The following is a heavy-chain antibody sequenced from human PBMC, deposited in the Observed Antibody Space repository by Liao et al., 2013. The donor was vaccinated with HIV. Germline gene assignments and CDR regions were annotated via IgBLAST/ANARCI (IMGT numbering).Heavy chain of an antibody. CDR3: ARWFGNNYGIDS. CDR1: GGSISSSNYY. Sequence: QLQLQESGPGLVRPSETLSLTCTVSGGSISSSNYYWGWIRQPPGKGLEWIGSIYYSGTTHYNPSLKSRVTISIATSKKQFSLKLTSVTAADTAVYYCARWFGNNYGIDSWGQGTLVTVSS. CDR2: IYYSGTT. D-gene: IGHD5-24*01. V-gene: IGHV4-39*07. J-gene: IGHJ4*02.